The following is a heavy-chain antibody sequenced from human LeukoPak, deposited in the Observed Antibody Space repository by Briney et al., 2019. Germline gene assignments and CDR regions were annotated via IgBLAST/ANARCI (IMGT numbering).Heavy chain of an antibody. D-gene: IGHD3-9*01. Sequence: KPGESLKISCKGSGYSFTTYWIGWVRQMPGKGLEWMGIIYPADSDTRYSPSFQGQVTISADKSISTAYLQWSSLKASDTAMYYCARVMTGYYSDDAFDIWGQGTMVTVSS. CDR2: IYPADSDT. CDR1: GYSFTTYW. CDR3: ARVMTGYYSDDAFDI. J-gene: IGHJ3*02. V-gene: IGHV5-51*01.